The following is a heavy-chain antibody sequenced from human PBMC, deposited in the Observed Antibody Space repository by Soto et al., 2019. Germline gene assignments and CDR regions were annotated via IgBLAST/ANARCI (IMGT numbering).Heavy chain of an antibody. Sequence: GESLKISCNGSAYSFTIYWIGWVRQMPGKGLEWMGIIYPGDSDTRYSPSFQGQVTISADKSISTAYLQWSSLKASDTAMYYCARPSLPTPGAFDIWGQGTMVTVSS. D-gene: IGHD2-2*01. CDR1: AYSFTIYW. CDR3: ARPSLPTPGAFDI. CDR2: IYPGDSDT. J-gene: IGHJ3*02. V-gene: IGHV5-51*01.